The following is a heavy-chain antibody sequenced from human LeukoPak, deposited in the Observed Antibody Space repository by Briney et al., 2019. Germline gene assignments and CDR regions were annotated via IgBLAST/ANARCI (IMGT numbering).Heavy chain of an antibody. V-gene: IGHV4-34*01. J-gene: IGHJ6*02. Sequence: SETLSLTCAVYGGSFSGYYWSWIRQPPGKGLEWIGEINHSGSTNYNPSLKSRVTVSVDTSKNQFSLKLSSVTAADTAVYYCARGSDTAMVDYYYYGMDVWGQGTTVTVSS. D-gene: IGHD5-18*01. CDR2: INHSGST. CDR1: GGSFSGYY. CDR3: ARGSDTAMVDYYYYGMDV.